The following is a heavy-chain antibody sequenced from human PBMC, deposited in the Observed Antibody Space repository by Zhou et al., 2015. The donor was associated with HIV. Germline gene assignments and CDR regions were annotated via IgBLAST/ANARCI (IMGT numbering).Heavy chain of an antibody. J-gene: IGHJ5*02. CDR2: INPSGGST. CDR3: ARRGNYFDSGNYRYWFDP. Sequence: QVQLVQSGAEVKKPGASVKVSCKASGYTFTSYYMHWVRQAPGQGLEWMGIINPSGGSTSYAQKFQGRVTMTRDTSTSTVYMELSSLRSEDTAVYYCARRGNYFDSGNYRYWFDPWGQGTLVTVSS. CDR1: GYTFTSYY. V-gene: IGHV1-46*01. D-gene: IGHD3-10*01.